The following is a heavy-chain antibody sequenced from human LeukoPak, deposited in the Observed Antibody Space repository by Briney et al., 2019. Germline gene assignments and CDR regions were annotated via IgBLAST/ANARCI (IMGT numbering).Heavy chain of an antibody. CDR2: IYTSGST. CDR1: GGSISNYY. J-gene: IGHJ6*03. V-gene: IGHV4-4*09. Sequence: SETLSLTCTVSGGSISNYYWSWIRQPPGKGLEWIGYIYTSGSTKHNPSLNSRVTIPVDTSKNQFSLKLSSVTAADTAVYYCARHGPSHYYDYHINVWGKGTTVTVSS. CDR3: ARHGPSHYYDYHINV.